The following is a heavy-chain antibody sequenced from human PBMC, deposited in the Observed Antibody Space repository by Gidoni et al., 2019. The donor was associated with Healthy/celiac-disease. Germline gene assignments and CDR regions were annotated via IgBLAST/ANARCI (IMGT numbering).Heavy chain of an antibody. Sequence: EVQLVESGGGLVQPGGSLRLSCAASGFTFSSYWMSWVRQAPGKGLEWVANIKQDGSEKYYVDSVKGRFTISRDNAKNSLYLQMNSLRAEDTAVYYCARDWQPLFGANWFDPWGQGTLVTVSS. J-gene: IGHJ5*02. D-gene: IGHD3-10*01. CDR3: ARDWQPLFGANWFDP. CDR1: GFTFSSYW. CDR2: IKQDGSEK. V-gene: IGHV3-7*03.